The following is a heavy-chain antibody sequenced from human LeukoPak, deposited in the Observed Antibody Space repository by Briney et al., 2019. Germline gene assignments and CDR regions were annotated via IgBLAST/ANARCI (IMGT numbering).Heavy chain of an antibody. V-gene: IGHV1-18*01. Sequence: ASVTVSCKASGYTFTNYGISWVRRAPGQGLEWMGWISPYNGNTDYAQKLQGRVTMTTDTSTSTAYMELRSLRSDDTAVFYCARDYLPGSLTIGYWGQGTLVTVSS. CDR1: GYTFTNYG. D-gene: IGHD1-26*01. J-gene: IGHJ4*02. CDR2: ISPYNGNT. CDR3: ARDYLPGSLTIGY.